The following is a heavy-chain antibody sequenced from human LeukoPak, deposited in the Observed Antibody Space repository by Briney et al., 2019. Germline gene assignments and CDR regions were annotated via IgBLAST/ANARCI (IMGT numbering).Heavy chain of an antibody. J-gene: IGHJ5*02. CDR1: GFTFSSYA. V-gene: IGHV3-30-3*01. CDR2: ISYDGSNK. CDR3: ARDGYDFWSGYQSS. Sequence: GGSLRLSCAASGFTFSSYAMHWVRQAPGKGLEWVAVISYDGSNKYYADFVKGRFTISRDNSKNTLYLQMNSLRAEDTAVYYCARDGYDFWSGYQSSWGQGTLVTVSS. D-gene: IGHD3-3*01.